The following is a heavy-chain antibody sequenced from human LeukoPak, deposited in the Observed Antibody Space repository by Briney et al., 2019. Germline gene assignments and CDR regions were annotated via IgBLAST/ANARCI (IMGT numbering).Heavy chain of an antibody. V-gene: IGHV4-39*07. CDR3: ARSRYGSTSTNYYMDV. CDR1: GGSISSSSFY. Sequence: SGTLSLTCTVSGGSISSSSFYWGWLRQPPGKGLEWFGSIYYSGSTYYNPTLKSRVTISLDTSKNQFSLKLSSVTAADTAVYYCARSRYGSTSTNYYMDVLGEGATGTVSS. D-gene: IGHD2-2*01. J-gene: IGHJ6*03. CDR2: IYYSGST.